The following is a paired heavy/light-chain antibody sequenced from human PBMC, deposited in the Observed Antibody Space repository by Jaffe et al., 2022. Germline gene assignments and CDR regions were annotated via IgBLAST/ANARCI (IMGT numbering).Light chain of an antibody. V-gene: IGKV2-28*01. J-gene: IGKJ2*01. CDR3: MQALQTPPT. CDR1: QSLLYGNGHNY. Sequence: DIVMTQSPLSLPVTPGEPASISCRSSQSLLYGNGHNYLDWYLQKPGQSPQLLIYLGSNRASGVPDRFSGSGAGTDFTLKISRVEAEDVGIYYCMQALQTPPTFGPGTKLEI. CDR2: LGS.
Heavy chain of an antibody. CDR2: ISGDGSTT. CDR1: GFTFSGYW. CDR3: ARDQGRPHYYYMDV. J-gene: IGHJ6*03. V-gene: IGHV3-74*01. Sequence: EVEMVESGGGLVQPGGSLRLSCAASGFTFSGYWMQWVRQAPGKGLVWVSRISGDGSTTTYADSVKGRFTISRDNAKNTVYVQMNSLRAEDTAVYYCARDQGRPHYYYMDVWGKGTTVTVSS.